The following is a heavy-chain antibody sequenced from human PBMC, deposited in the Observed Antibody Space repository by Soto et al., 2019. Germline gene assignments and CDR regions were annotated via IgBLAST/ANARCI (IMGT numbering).Heavy chain of an antibody. V-gene: IGHV4-59*01. J-gene: IGHJ4*02. CDR1: GGSISSYY. CDR2: IYYSGST. CDR3: ARGSSSSSYRYFDY. Sequence: TSETLSLTCTVSGGSISSYYWSWIRQPPGKGLEWIGYIYYSGSTNYNPSLKSRVTISVDTSKNQFSLKLSSVTAADTAVYYCARGSSSSSYRYFDYWGQGTLVTVSS. D-gene: IGHD6-6*01.